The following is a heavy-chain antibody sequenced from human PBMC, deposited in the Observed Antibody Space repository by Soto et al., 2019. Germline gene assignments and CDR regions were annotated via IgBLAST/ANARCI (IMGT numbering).Heavy chain of an antibody. CDR2: IYSGGST. CDR1: GFTVSSNY. D-gene: IGHD1-1*01. J-gene: IGHJ5*02. Sequence: EVQLVESGGGLVQPGGSLRLSCAASGFTVSSNYMSWVRQAPGKGLEWVSVIYSGGSTYYADSVKGRFTISRDNSKNTLYVQMNSRRGEDTAVYSCARDRTGTAWFDPWGQGTLFTGSS. CDR3: ARDRTGTAWFDP. V-gene: IGHV3-66*01.